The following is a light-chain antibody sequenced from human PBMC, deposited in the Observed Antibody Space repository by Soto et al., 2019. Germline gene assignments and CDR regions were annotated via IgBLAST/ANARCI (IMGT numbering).Light chain of an antibody. CDR2: GAS. CDR3: QQYNNWPRGT. V-gene: IGKV3-15*01. Sequence: EIVMTQSPATLSVSPGERATLSCRASQSVSSNLVWYQQKPGQAPRLLIYGASSRATGIPARFSGSGSETDFTLTIDSLQSEDFAVYYCQQYNNWPRGTFGQGTKLQIK. J-gene: IGKJ2*01. CDR1: QSVSSN.